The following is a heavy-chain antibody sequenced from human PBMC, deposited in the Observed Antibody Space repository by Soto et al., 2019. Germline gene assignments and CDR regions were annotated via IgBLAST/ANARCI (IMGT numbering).Heavy chain of an antibody. D-gene: IGHD3-3*01. CDR1: GGSISTYY. J-gene: IGHJ4*02. Sequence: QVQLQESGPGLAKPSETLSLTCTVSGGSISTYYWSWIRQPPGKGLEWMGYIYYSGSTNYNPALKSRVSTSVDTSKNQFSLKQSSVTAADTAVYYCARGGWRHIDYWGQGTLGTVSS. CDR2: IYYSGST. V-gene: IGHV4-59*08. CDR3: ARGGWRHIDY.